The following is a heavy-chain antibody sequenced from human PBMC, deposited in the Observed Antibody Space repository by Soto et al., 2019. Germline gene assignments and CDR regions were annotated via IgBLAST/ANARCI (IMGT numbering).Heavy chain of an antibody. CDR1: GGSVSSGSYY. CDR3: ARANYYDSPFDY. CDR2: IYYSGST. D-gene: IGHD3-22*01. V-gene: IGHV4-61*01. Sequence: SETLSLTCTVSGGSVSSGSYYWSWIRQPPGKGLEWIGYIYYSGSTNYNPSLKSRVTISVETSKNQFSLKLSSVNAADTAVYYCARANYYDSPFDYWGQGTLVTVS. J-gene: IGHJ4*02.